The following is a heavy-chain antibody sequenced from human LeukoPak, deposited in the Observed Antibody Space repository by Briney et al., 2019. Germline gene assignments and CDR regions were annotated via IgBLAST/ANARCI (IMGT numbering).Heavy chain of an antibody. CDR3: ARATIFGVVPYYFDY. D-gene: IGHD3-3*01. V-gene: IGHV1-69*06. CDR2: IIPIFGTA. J-gene: IGHJ4*02. CDR1: GGTFSSYA. Sequence: GASVKVSCKASGGTFSSYAISWVRQAPGQGLEWMGGIIPIFGTANYAQKFQGRVTITADKSTSTAYMELSSLRSEDTAVYYCARATIFGVVPYYFDYWGQGTLVTVS.